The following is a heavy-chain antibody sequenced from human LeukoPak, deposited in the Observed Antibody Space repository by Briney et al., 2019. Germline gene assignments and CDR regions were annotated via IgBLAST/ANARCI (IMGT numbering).Heavy chain of an antibody. J-gene: IGHJ4*02. Sequence: GGSLRHSCAASGFIFRTYGMHWVRQAPGKGLEWVAYIQYDGSNKQYADSVKGRFSISRDNSKNILYLQMNSLRAEDTAVYYCAKDSYYDYVWGSYRYTNQFDYWGQGTLVTVSS. CDR1: GFIFRTYG. CDR2: IQYDGSNK. CDR3: AKDSYYDYVWGSYRYTNQFDY. V-gene: IGHV3-30*02. D-gene: IGHD3-16*02.